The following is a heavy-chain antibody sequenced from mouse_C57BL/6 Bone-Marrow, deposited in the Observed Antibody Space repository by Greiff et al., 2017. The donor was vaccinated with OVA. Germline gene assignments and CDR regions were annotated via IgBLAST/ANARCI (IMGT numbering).Heavy chain of an antibody. D-gene: IGHD2-4*01. Sequence: SGAELARPGASVKLSCKASGYTFTSYGISWVKQRTGQGLEWIGEIYPRSGNTYYNEKFKGKATLTADKSSSTAYMELRSLTSEDSAVYFCARDDYDGYWYFDVWGTGTTVTVSS. CDR2: IYPRSGNT. CDR1: GYTFTSYG. V-gene: IGHV1-81*01. J-gene: IGHJ1*03. CDR3: ARDDYDGYWYFDV.